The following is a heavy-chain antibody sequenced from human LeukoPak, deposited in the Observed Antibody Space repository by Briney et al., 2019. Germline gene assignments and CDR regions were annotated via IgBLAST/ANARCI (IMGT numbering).Heavy chain of an antibody. Sequence: GGSLRLSCAASGFTFSSYALSWVRQAPGKGLEWVSAISGSGGSTYYADSVKGRFTISRDNSKNTLYLQMNSLRAEDTAVYYCAKFPHDNDDYFDYWGQGTLVTVSS. CDR2: ISGSGGST. V-gene: IGHV3-23*01. J-gene: IGHJ4*02. D-gene: IGHD3-9*01. CDR3: AKFPHDNDDYFDY. CDR1: GFTFSSYA.